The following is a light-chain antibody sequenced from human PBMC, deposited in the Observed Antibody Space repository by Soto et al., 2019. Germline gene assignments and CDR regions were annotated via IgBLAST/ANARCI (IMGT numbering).Light chain of an antibody. CDR1: QTVSRH. CDR2: GAS. J-gene: IGKJ5*01. CDR3: QQYNTWPLIT. Sequence: EIVMTQSPGTLSVSPGERATLSCRASQTVSRHLAWYQQKPGQAPRLLIFGASTRATGIPDRFSGSGSGTDFTLTISFLQSEDFAVSYCQQYNTWPLITFGPGTRLDIK. V-gene: IGKV3-15*01.